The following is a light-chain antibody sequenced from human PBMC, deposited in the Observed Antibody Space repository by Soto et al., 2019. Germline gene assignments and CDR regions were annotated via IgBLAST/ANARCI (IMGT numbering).Light chain of an antibody. Sequence: QSVLTQPPSASGTPGQRVTISFSGSSSNIGSHTVNWYQQLPGTAPKLLIYSNNQRPSGVSDRFSGSKSGTSASLAISGLQSEDEADYYCAAWDDSLNGPVFGTGTKVTVL. CDR1: SSNIGSHT. V-gene: IGLV1-44*01. CDR3: AAWDDSLNGPV. CDR2: SNN. J-gene: IGLJ1*01.